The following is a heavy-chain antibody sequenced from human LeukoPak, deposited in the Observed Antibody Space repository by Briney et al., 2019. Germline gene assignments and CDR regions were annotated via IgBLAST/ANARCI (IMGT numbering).Heavy chain of an antibody. CDR2: ISSSSSYI. CDR1: GFTFSSYS. D-gene: IGHD5-18*01. V-gene: IGHV3-21*01. J-gene: IGHJ5*02. Sequence: PGGSLRLSCAASGFTFSSYSMNWVRQAPGKGLEWVSSISSSSSYIYYADSVEGRFTISRDNAKNSLYLQMNSLRAEDTAVYYCARDLRGYSYGYQGAWGQGTLVTVSS. CDR3: ARDLRGYSYGYQGA.